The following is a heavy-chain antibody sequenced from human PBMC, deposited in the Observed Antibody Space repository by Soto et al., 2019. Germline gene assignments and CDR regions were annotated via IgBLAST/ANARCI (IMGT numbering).Heavy chain of an antibody. CDR1: GFTFSSHG. CDR3: AKDVFTRGPFDY. Sequence: GGSLRLSYAASGFTFSSHGMSWVRQAPGKGLEWVSAISGSGGSTYYADSVKGRFTISRDNSKNTLYLQMNSLRAEDTAVYYCAKDVFTRGPFDYWGQGTLLTVSS. CDR2: ISGSGGST. J-gene: IGHJ4*02. V-gene: IGHV3-23*01.